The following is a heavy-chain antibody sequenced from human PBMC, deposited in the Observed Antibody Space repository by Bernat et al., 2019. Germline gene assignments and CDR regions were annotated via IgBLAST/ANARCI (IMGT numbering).Heavy chain of an antibody. J-gene: IGHJ3*02. CDR2: IYYSGST. CDR1: GGSISSSSYY. Sequence: QVQLQQWGAGLLKPSETLSLTCTVSGGSISSSSYYWGWIRQPPGKGLEWIGSIYYSGSTYYNPSLKSRVTISVDTSKNQFSLKLSSVTAADTAVYYCARVSHALDAFDIWGQGTMVTVSS. V-gene: IGHV4-39*01. CDR3: ARVSHALDAFDI.